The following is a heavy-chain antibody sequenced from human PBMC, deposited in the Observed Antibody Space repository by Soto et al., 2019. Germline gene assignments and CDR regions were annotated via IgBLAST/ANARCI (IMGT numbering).Heavy chain of an antibody. V-gene: IGHV1-18*01. CDR1: GYTFTNYG. J-gene: IGHJ4*02. D-gene: IGHD3-10*01. Sequence: ASVKVSCKASGYTFTNYGITWVRQAPGQGLEWMGWISAYNGKTNYTQRLQDRVTITTDTSTSTAYMELRSLRSDDTAVYYCARATRWFGELFLDYWGQGTLVTVSS. CDR2: ISAYNGKT. CDR3: ARATRWFGELFLDY.